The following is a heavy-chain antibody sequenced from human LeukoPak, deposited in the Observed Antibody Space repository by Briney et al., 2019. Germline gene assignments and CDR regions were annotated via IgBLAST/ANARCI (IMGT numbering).Heavy chain of an antibody. V-gene: IGHV3-21*01. CDR2: ISSSSSYI. Sequence: GGSLRLSCAASGFIFSSYSMNWVRQAPGKGLEWVSSISSSSSYIYYADSVKGRFTISRDNAKNSLYLQMKSLRVEDTAVYYCARDHGSGSTDYFDYWGQGTLVTVSS. J-gene: IGHJ4*02. CDR3: ARDHGSGSTDYFDY. CDR1: GFIFSSYS. D-gene: IGHD3-22*01.